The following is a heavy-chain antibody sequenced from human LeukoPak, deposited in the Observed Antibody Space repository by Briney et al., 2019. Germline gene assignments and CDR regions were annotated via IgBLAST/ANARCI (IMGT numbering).Heavy chain of an antibody. J-gene: IGHJ6*02. D-gene: IGHD6-19*01. CDR1: GYSFTSYW. Sequence: GESLKISCKGSGYSFTSYWICWVRQMPGKGLEWRGIIYPGDSDTRYSPSFQGQVTISADKSISTAYLQWSSLKASETAMSYCESPIASSSGWYAYSGMDVWGQGTTVTVSS. V-gene: IGHV5-51*01. CDR3: ESPIASSSGWYAYSGMDV. CDR2: IYPGDSDT.